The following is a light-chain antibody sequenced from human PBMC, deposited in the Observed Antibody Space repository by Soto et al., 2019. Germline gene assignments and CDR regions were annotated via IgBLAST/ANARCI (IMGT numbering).Light chain of an antibody. CDR2: NNN. Sequence: QAVVTQPPSASGTPGQRVTISCSGSSSNIGSNTVNWYQKLPGTAPKLLISNNNQRPSGVPDRFSGSKSGTSASLAISGLQSDDETDYYCAAWDDGLDGVLFGGGTKLTVL. J-gene: IGLJ3*02. CDR3: AAWDDGLDGVL. CDR1: SSNIGSNT. V-gene: IGLV1-44*01.